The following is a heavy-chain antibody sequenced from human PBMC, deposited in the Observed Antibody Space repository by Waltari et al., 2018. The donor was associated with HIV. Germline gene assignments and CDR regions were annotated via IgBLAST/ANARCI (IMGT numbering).Heavy chain of an antibody. CDR1: RFTFTAYY. CDR2: INPKSGVT. D-gene: IGHD2-15*01. CDR3: ARDWWQLPSGGYFFDY. V-gene: IGHV1-2*02. Sequence: QVQLVQSGAEVKKPGASVRVSCTASRFTFTAYYVNWVRQAPGQRLEWMGWINPKSGVTHFAQNFQGRINMTRDTSIKTAYLELSRLQSDDTAVYYCARDWWQLPSGGYFFDYWGQGTLVTVSS. J-gene: IGHJ4*02.